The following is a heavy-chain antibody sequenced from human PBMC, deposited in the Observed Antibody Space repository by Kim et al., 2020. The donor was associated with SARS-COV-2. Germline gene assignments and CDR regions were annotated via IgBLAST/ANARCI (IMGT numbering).Heavy chain of an antibody. CDR1: VFTFISYA. CDR2: ISGSGGST. J-gene: IGHJ4*02. D-gene: IGHD3-16*01. Sequence: GGSLRLSCSASVFTFISYAMSWVRQAPVKGLEWVSVISGSGGSTYYAYSVKCRFTISRANSKNTLYLQMNSLRAEDTAVFYCAKGHGKDYIWGSYYWGQGTLVTVSS. CDR3: AKGHGKDYIWGSYY. V-gene: IGHV3-23*01.